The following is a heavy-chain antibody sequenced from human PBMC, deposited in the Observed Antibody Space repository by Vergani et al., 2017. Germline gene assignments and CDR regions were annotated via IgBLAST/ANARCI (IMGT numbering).Heavy chain of an antibody. CDR1: GYSIRNGYY. CDR2: IYHSGST. V-gene: IGHV4-38-2*01. D-gene: IGHD3-10*01. J-gene: IGHJ2*01. Sequence: QVQLQESGPGLVKPPGTLSLTCAVSGYSIRNGYYWGWIRQPPGKGLEWIGSIYHSGSTHYNPSLKSRVTISVDTSKNDFSLKVTSVTAADTAVYYCARGRGDNWYFDLWGRGTLVTVSS. CDR3: ARGRGDNWYFDL.